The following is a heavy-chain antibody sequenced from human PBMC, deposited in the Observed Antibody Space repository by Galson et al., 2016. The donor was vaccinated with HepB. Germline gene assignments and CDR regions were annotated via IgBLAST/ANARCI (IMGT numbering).Heavy chain of an antibody. J-gene: IGHJ4*02. D-gene: IGHD5-12*01. V-gene: IGHV4-59*11. CDR1: GGSISSHY. Sequence: ETLSLTCTVSGGSISSHYWSWIRQTPGKGLEWIGYIYNSASTNYNPSPKSRVSISGDTSKNQFSLRLSSVTAADAAVYYCARGDYSDYGPFDYWGQGTLVTVSS. CDR3: ARGDYSDYGPFDY. CDR2: IYNSAST.